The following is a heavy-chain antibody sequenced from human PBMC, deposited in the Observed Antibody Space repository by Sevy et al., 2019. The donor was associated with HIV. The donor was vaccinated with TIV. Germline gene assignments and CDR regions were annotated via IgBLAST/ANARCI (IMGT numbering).Heavy chain of an antibody. V-gene: IGHV3-53*01. J-gene: IGHJ4*02. CDR3: ARDSPEGPFFDY. Sequence: GGSLRLSCTVSGFSVFSNYMSWVRQAPGKGLESVSILYSGGNPYYAGSVKGRFTISRDSSENALFLQMNSLRADDTAVYDCARDSPEGPFFDYWGQGTLVTVSS. CDR2: LYSGGNP. CDR1: GFSVFSNY.